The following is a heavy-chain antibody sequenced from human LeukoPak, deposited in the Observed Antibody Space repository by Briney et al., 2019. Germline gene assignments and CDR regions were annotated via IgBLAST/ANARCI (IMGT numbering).Heavy chain of an antibody. D-gene: IGHD4-23*01. V-gene: IGHV1-69*06. Sequence: SVKVSCKASGGTFSSYAISWVRQAPGQGLEWMGGIIPIFGTANYAQKFQDRVTITADKSTSTAYMELSSLGSEDTAVYYCARTTTVVTPWADNDHWGQGTLVTVSS. CDR2: IIPIFGTA. J-gene: IGHJ4*02. CDR3: ARTTTVVTPWADNDH. CDR1: GGTFSSYA.